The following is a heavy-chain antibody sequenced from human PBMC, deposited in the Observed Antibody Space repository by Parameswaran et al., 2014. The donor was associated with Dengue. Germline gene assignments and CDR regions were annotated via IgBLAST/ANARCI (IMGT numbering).Heavy chain of an antibody. CDR2: IRSSSSYT. CDR3: ARSGPPINQLLGTHWYFDL. Sequence: VRQMPGKGLEWVSYIRSSSSYTNYADSVKGRFTISRDNAKNSLYLQMNSLRAEDTAVYYCARSGPPINQLLGTHWYFDLWGRGTLVTVSS. J-gene: IGHJ2*01. D-gene: IGHD2-2*01. V-gene: IGHV3-11*06.